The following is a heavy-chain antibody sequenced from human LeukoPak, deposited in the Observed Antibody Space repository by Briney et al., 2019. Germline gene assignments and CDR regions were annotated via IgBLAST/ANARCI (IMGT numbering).Heavy chain of an antibody. Sequence: PGRSLRLSCAASGFTFSSYAMHWVRQAPGKGLEWVAVISYDGSNKYYADSVKGRFTTSRDNSKNTLYLQMNSLRAEDTAVYYCAKEDTYGFFEYWGQGTLVTASS. CDR2: ISYDGSNK. CDR3: AKEDTYGFFEY. V-gene: IGHV3-30-3*01. D-gene: IGHD5-18*01. J-gene: IGHJ4*02. CDR1: GFTFSSYA.